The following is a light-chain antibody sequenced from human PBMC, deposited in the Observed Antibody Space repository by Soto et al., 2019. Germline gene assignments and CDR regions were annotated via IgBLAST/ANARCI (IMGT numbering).Light chain of an antibody. CDR2: GAS. J-gene: IGKJ1*01. CDR1: QSISDT. V-gene: IGKV3-15*01. Sequence: EIVMTQSPATLSVSPVGRATLSCMASQSISDTLAWYQQKPGQAPRLLIYGASTRAPGFPARFSGSGSGTDFTLTISSLQPDDFATYYCQHYNSYSEAFGQGTKVDIK. CDR3: QHYNSYSEA.